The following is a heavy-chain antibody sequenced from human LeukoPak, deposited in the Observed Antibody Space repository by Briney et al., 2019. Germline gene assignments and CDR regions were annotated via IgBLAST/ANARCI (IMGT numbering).Heavy chain of an antibody. Sequence: GGSLRLSCAASGFIFNNYALSWVRQAPGKGLECVSAVSGSGASTYYADSVKGRFTISRDNSKNTLFLQMNSLTAEDTAVYYCAKGRAVEVVAAFNYWGQGTVVTVSS. V-gene: IGHV3-23*01. CDR1: GFIFNNYA. CDR3: AKGRAVEVVAAFNY. D-gene: IGHD2-15*01. CDR2: VSGSGAST. J-gene: IGHJ4*02.